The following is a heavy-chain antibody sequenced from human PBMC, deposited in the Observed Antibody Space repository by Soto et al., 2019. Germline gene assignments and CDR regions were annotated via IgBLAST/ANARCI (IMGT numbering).Heavy chain of an antibody. Sequence: EVQLVESGGGLVQPGGSLRLSCAASGFTVSSNYMSWVRQAPGKGLEGVSVIYGGGSTYYADSVKGRFTISRDNSKNTLYLQMNSLRAEDTAVYYCARAVGFGAFDIWGQGTMVTVSS. CDR2: IYGGGST. D-gene: IGHD3-10*01. CDR3: ARAVGFGAFDI. CDR1: GFTVSSNY. J-gene: IGHJ3*02. V-gene: IGHV3-66*01.